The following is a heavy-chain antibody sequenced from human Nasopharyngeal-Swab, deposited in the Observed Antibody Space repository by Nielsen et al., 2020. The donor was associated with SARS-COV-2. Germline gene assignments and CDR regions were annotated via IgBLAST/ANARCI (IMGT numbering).Heavy chain of an antibody. CDR1: GGSFSGYY. CDR3: AKVELGSSAWSRVWGSDDY. D-gene: IGHD6-19*01. Sequence: GSLRLSCAVYGGSFSGYYWSWIRQPPGKGLEWIGEIVHSGSTYYNPSLESRVTMSVDTSKNQFSLKLSSVTAADTAVYYCAKVELGSSAWSRVWGSDDYWGQGTLVTVST. V-gene: IGHV4-34*12. J-gene: IGHJ4*02. CDR2: IVHSGST.